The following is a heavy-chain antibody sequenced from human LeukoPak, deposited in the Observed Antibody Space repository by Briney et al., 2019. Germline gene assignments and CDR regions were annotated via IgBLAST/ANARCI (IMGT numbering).Heavy chain of an antibody. J-gene: IGHJ3*02. CDR1: GFPFSSYV. D-gene: IGHD3-10*01. V-gene: IGHV3-23*01. CDR2: ISGSGVST. Sequence: GGSLRLSCAASGFPFSSYVMNWVRQAPGKGLEWVSAISGSGVSTSYADSVKGRFTISRDNSKNTLYLNMNSLSAEDTAIYFCARHSMVRGVMGAFDIWGQGTMVTVSS. CDR3: ARHSMVRGVMGAFDI.